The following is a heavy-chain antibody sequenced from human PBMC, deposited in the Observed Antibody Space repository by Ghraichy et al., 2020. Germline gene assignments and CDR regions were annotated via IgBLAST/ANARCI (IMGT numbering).Heavy chain of an antibody. CDR3: ARPYSSSRNWFDP. Sequence: SQTLSLTCTVSGGSISSSTYFWAWIRQPPGKGLEWIGSIYNTENTYYNPSLKSRVTISADTSKNQFSLKLSSVTAADTAVYYCARPYSSSRNWFDPWGPGTPVTVSS. V-gene: IGHV4-39*01. D-gene: IGHD6-13*01. CDR1: GGSISSSTYF. J-gene: IGHJ5*02. CDR2: IYNTENT.